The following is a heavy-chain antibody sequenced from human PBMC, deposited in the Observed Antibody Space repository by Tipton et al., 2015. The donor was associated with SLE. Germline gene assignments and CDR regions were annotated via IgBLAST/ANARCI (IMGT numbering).Heavy chain of an antibody. CDR2: IYYSGRT. J-gene: IGHJ5*02. Sequence: TLSLTCTVSGGSIGSRSHYWGWIRQIPGKGLEWIGSIYYSGRTYYNPSLKSRVTVSVDTSKNQFSLNLKSVTAADTAVYYCARQGAAVTMSGWFDPWGQGRQVTVSS. D-gene: IGHD4-17*01. CDR1: GGSIGSRSHY. CDR3: ARQGAAVTMSGWFDP. V-gene: IGHV4-39*01.